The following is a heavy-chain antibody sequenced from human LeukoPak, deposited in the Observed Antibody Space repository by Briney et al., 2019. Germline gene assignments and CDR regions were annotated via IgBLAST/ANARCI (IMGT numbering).Heavy chain of an antibody. Sequence: GESLKISCKGSGYSFTSYWIGWVRPMPGKGLEWMGIIYPGDSDTRYSPSFQGQVTISADKSISTAYLQWSSLKASDTAMYYCATPTALGSSGYYAWGQGTLVTVSS. CDR3: ATPTALGSSGYYA. J-gene: IGHJ4*02. CDR2: IYPGDSDT. V-gene: IGHV5-51*01. CDR1: GYSFTSYW. D-gene: IGHD3-22*01.